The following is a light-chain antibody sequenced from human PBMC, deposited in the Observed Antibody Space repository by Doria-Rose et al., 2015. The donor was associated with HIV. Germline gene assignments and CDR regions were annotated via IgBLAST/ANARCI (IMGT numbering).Light chain of an antibody. CDR2: DGS. V-gene: IGKV3-20*01. Sequence: TQSPGTLSLSPGERATLSCRASQSFSSTYLAWYQQKPGQAPSLLIYDGSTRATGIPDRFSASGYGTDFTLTINRLEPEDFALYYCHQYGTSWTFGQGTKVEI. CDR1: QSFSSTY. CDR3: HQYGTSWT. J-gene: IGKJ1*01.